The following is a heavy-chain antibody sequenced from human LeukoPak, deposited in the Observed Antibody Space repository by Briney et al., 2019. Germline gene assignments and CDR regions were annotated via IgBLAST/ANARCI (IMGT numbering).Heavy chain of an antibody. D-gene: IGHD5-12*01. CDR2: MNPNSGNT. CDR3: ARAPDRRLRRPYRWFDP. V-gene: IGHV1-8*01. J-gene: IGHJ5*02. CDR1: GYTFTSYD. Sequence: ASVKVSCKASGYTFTSYDMNWVRQATGQGLEWMGWMNPNSGNTGYAQKFQGRVTMTRNTSISTAYMELSSLRSEDTAVYYCARAPDRRLRRPYRWFDPWGQGTRVTVPS.